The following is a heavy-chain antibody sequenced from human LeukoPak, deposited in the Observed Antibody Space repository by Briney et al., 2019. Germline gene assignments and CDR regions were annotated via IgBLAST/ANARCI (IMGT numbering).Heavy chain of an antibody. CDR2: INQDGSEK. CDR3: ARGCLDFDY. V-gene: IGHV3-7*01. J-gene: IGHJ4*02. CDR1: GFTFSSHY. D-gene: IGHD5/OR15-5a*01. Sequence: GGSLRLSCAASGFTFSSHYMTWVRQAPGKGLEWVANINQDGSEKYYVDSVKGRFTISRDNAKNSLYLQMNSLRAEDTAVYYCARGCLDFDYWGQGTLVTVSS.